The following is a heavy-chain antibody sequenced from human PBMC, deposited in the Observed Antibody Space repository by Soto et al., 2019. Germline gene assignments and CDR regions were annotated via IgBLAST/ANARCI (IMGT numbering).Heavy chain of an antibody. Sequence: ASVKVSCKASGYTFTSYYMHWVRQAPGQGLEWMGIINPSGGSTSYAQKFQGRVTMTRDTSTSTVYMELSSLRSEVTAVYYCATLYSGGETPSYYFDYWGQGTLVTVSS. J-gene: IGHJ4*02. CDR2: INPSGGST. CDR1: GYTFTSYY. CDR3: ATLYSGGETPSYYFDY. D-gene: IGHD1-26*01. V-gene: IGHV1-46*03.